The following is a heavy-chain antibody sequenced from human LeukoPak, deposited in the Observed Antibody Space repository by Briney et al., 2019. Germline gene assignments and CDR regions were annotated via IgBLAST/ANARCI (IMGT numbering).Heavy chain of an antibody. D-gene: IGHD6-19*01. J-gene: IGHJ6*03. V-gene: IGHV1-46*01. Sequence: GASVKVSCKASGYTFTSYYMHWVRQAPGQGLEWMGIINPSGGSTSYAQKFQGRVTMTRDMSTSTVYMELSSLRSEDTAVYYCALGGRSSGWYADYYYYYMDVWGKGTTVTVSS. CDR2: INPSGGST. CDR1: GYTFTSYY. CDR3: ALGGRSSGWYADYYYYYMDV.